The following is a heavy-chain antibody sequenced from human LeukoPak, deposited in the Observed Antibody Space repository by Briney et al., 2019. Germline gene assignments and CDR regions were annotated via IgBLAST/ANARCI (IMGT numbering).Heavy chain of an antibody. J-gene: IGHJ6*02. D-gene: IGHD3-9*01. CDR1: GYTFTSYG. Sequence: ASVKVSCKASGYTFTSYGISWVRQAPGQGLEWMGWISAYNGNTNYAQKLQGRVTMTTDTSTSTAYMELRSLRSDDTAVYYCARDLHPNYHIATGVSYGMDVWGQGTTVTVSS. CDR3: ARDLHPNYHIATGVSYGMDV. CDR2: ISAYNGNT. V-gene: IGHV1-18*01.